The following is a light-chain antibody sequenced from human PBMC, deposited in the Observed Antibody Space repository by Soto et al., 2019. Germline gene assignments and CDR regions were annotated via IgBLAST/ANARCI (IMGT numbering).Light chain of an antibody. CDR1: QGISNY. CDR3: QEYNSAPRT. J-gene: IGKJ1*01. Sequence: DIQMTQSPSSLSASVGDRVTITCRASQGISNYLAWYQQEPGKVPKLLLYAASTLKSGVPSRFSGSGSGTDFTLTISSLQTEDFATYYCQEYNSAPRTFGQGTKVEIK. CDR2: AAS. V-gene: IGKV1-27*01.